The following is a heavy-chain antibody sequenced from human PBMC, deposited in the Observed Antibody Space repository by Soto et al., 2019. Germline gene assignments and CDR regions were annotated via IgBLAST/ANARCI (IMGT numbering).Heavy chain of an antibody. Sequence: QVQLVESGGGVVQPGGSLRLSCAASGFAFSSYGMHWVRQAPGKGLEWVAVVRYDGINKYYADSVKGRFTISRDNSKSMVYLQKNRLRPDDTAVYYCAKLPNCGGDCYFDYWGQGTLVTVSS. CDR2: VRYDGINK. CDR3: AKLPNCGGDCYFDY. J-gene: IGHJ4*02. CDR1: GFAFSSYG. D-gene: IGHD2-21*02. V-gene: IGHV3-30*02.